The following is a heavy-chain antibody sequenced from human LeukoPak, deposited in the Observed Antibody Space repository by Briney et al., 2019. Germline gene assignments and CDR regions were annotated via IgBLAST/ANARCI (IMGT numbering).Heavy chain of an antibody. CDR3: ARGVEMATISPNLIDY. D-gene: IGHD5-24*01. Sequence: PSETLPLTCTVSGGSISSGGYYWSWIRQHPGKGLEWIGYIYYSGSTYYNPSLKSRVTISVDTSKNQFSLKLSSVTAADTAVYYCARGVEMATISPNLIDYWGQGTLVTVSS. CDR2: IYYSGST. CDR1: GGSISSGGYY. J-gene: IGHJ4*02. V-gene: IGHV4-31*03.